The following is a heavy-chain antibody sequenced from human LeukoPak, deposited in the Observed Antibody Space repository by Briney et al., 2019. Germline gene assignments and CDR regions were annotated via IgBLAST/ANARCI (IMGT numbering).Heavy chain of an antibody. D-gene: IGHD6-19*01. CDR1: GFTFSSYG. CDR3: VKDEVFSSGWYFDS. CDR2: ISYDGSNK. J-gene: IGHJ4*02. V-gene: IGHV3-30*18. Sequence: PGRSLRLSCAASGFTFSSYGMHWVRQAPGKGLEWVAVISYDGSNKYYADSVKGRFTISRDNSKNTLYLQMNSLRGEDTAVYYCVKDEVFSSGWYFDSWGQGTLVTVSS.